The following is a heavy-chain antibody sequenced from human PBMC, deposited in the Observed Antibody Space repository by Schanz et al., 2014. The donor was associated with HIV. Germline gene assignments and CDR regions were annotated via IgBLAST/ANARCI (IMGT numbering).Heavy chain of an antibody. V-gene: IGHV3-9*01. CDR1: GFTFDDYA. J-gene: IGHJ4*02. CDR2: ISWNSGSI. Sequence: EVQLLESGGGLVQPGGSLRLSCAASGFTFDDYAMHWVRQAPGKGLEWVSGISWNSGSIGYADSVKGRFTISRDNAKNSLYLQMNSLRAEDTALYYCAKDIAGYNRYYFDYWGQGTLVTVSS. D-gene: IGHD5-12*01. CDR3: AKDIAGYNRYYFDY.